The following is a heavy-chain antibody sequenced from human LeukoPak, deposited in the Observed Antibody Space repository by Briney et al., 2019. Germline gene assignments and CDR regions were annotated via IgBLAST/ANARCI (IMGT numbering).Heavy chain of an antibody. D-gene: IGHD3-16*01. V-gene: IGHV4-59*01. CDR1: GGPITGSY. CDR3: ARALVTFGGSPAYYFAY. Sequence: PSETLSLTCTVFGGPITGSYASWIRQPPGEGLEWIGHIYSSGTTSYNPSLKSRVTISVDTSKNFFSLKLRSVTAADTAVYYCARALVTFGGSPAYYFAYWGQRWLLTVSS. J-gene: IGHJ4*01. CDR2: IYSSGTT.